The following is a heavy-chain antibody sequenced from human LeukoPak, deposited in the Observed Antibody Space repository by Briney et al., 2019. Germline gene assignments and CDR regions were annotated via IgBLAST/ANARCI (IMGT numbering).Heavy chain of an antibody. D-gene: IGHD3-3*01. V-gene: IGHV3-23*01. Sequence: GGSLRLSCAASGFTFSDYAMNWVRQAPGKGLEWVSTISGSGGSTHYADSVKGLFTISRDNSKNTLYLQMNSLRAEDTAVYYCAKDGGGTIFGMVIILHYMDVWGKGTTVTVSS. CDR3: AKDGGGTIFGMVIILHYMDV. CDR2: ISGSGGST. J-gene: IGHJ6*03. CDR1: GFTFSDYA.